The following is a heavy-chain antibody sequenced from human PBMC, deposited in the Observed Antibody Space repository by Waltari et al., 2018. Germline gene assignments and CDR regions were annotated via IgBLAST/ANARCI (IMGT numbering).Heavy chain of an antibody. D-gene: IGHD2-2*03. V-gene: IGHV3-48*01. CDR1: GFTFSSYS. CDR2: ISSSSSTI. Sequence: EVQLVESGGGLVQPGGSLRLSCAASGFTFSSYSMNWVRQAQGKGLEWVSYISSSSSTIYYADSVKGRFTISRDNAKNSLYLQMNSLRAEDTAVYYCARDGDCSSTSCRHDAFDIWGQGTMVTVSS. CDR3: ARDGDCSSTSCRHDAFDI. J-gene: IGHJ3*02.